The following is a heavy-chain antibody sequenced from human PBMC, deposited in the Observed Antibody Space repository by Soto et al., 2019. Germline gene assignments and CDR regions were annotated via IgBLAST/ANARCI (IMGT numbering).Heavy chain of an antibody. D-gene: IGHD5-18*01. CDR3: ARAVDTAMVWGTDY. J-gene: IGHJ4*02. Sequence: EVQLVESGGGLVKPGGSLRLSCAASGFTFSSYSMNWVRQAPGKGLEWVSSISSSSSYIYYADSVKGRFTISRDNAKNSLYLQMNSLRAEDTAVYYCARAVDTAMVWGTDYWGQGTLVTVSS. V-gene: IGHV3-21*01. CDR1: GFTFSSYS. CDR2: ISSSSSYI.